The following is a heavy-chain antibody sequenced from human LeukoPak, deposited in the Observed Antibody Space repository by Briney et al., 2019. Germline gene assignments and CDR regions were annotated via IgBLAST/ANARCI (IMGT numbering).Heavy chain of an antibody. CDR3: ARGKFRLSDSWFDP. Sequence: ASVKVSCKASGYTFISYGISWVRQAPGQGLEWMGWISAYNGNTNYAQKLQGRVTMTTDTSTSTAYMELRSLGSDDTAVYYCARGKFRLSDSWFDPWGQGTLVTVSS. CDR2: ISAYNGNT. J-gene: IGHJ5*02. D-gene: IGHD3-16*01. V-gene: IGHV1-18*01. CDR1: GYTFISYG.